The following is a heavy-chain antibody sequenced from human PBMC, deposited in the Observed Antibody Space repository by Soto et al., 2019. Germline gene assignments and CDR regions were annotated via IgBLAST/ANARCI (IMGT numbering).Heavy chain of an antibody. V-gene: IGHV4-34*01. CDR2: INHSGST. D-gene: IGHD4-4*01. CDR3: ACSNYPYYYYGMDV. J-gene: IGHJ6*02. Sequence: QVQLQQWGAGLLKPSETLSLTCAVYGGSFSGYYWSWIRQPPGKGLEWIGEINHSGSTNYNPSLKSRGTISVDTSKNPVSLKLSAVTAAGTAVYYCACSNYPYYYYGMDVWGQGTTVTVSS. CDR1: GGSFSGYY.